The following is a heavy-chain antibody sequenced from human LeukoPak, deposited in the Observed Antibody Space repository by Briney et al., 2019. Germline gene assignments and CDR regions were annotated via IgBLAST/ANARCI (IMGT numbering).Heavy chain of an antibody. V-gene: IGHV4-34*01. J-gene: IGHJ5*02. CDR3: ARMVRGVKWFDP. CDR1: GGSFSGYY. CDR2: INHSGST. D-gene: IGHD3-10*01. Sequence: SETLSLTCAVYGGSFSGYYWSWIRQPPGKGLEWIGEINHSGSTNYNPSLKSRVTISVDTSKNQFSLKLSSVTAADTAVYYCARMVRGVKWFDPWGRETLVTVSS.